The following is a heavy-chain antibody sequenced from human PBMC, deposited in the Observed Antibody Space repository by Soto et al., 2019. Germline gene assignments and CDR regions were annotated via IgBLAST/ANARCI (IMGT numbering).Heavy chain of an antibody. V-gene: IGHV3-23*01. Sequence: EVQLLESGGGLVQPGGSLGLSCAASGFTFSSNPMSWVRQAPGKGLEWVSVISAGGETTHYADSVKGRFTITRDISKNTVYLQMNRLRAEDTAIYYCAKGSLVARGFAYWGQGSLVTVSS. CDR2: ISAGGETT. J-gene: IGHJ4*02. CDR3: AKGSLVARGFAY. CDR1: GFTFSSNP. D-gene: IGHD2-21*01.